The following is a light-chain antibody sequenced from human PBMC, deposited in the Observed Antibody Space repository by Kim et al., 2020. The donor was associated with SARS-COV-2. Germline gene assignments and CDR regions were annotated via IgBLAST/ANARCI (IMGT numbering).Light chain of an antibody. Sequence: DIVMTQSPDSLAVSLGERATINCKSSQSVLFSSNNKNFLAWYQQKPGQPPKLLIYWASNRDSGVPDRFSGSGSGTDFTLTISSLQADDVAVYYCQQYYATPRTFGQGTKVDI. CDR2: WAS. CDR1: QSVLFSSNNKNF. J-gene: IGKJ1*01. CDR3: QQYYATPRT. V-gene: IGKV4-1*01.